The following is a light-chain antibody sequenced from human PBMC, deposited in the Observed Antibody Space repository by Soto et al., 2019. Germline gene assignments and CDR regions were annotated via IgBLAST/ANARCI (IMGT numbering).Light chain of an antibody. CDR2: AES. V-gene: IGKV1-39*01. CDR1: QTISTY. J-gene: IGKJ1*01. Sequence: DIQMAQSPSSLSASVGDRRTISCGASQTISTYLNWYQQKPGKAPKVLIYAESNLQSGVPSRFSGSGSGTDFTLTISSLQPEDFATYYCQQTDTTPRTFGQGTKVDIK. CDR3: QQTDTTPRT.